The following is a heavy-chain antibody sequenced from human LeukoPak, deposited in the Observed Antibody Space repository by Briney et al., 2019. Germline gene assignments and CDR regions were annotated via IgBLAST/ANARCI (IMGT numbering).Heavy chain of an antibody. J-gene: IGHJ5*02. Sequence: ASVKVSFTASGYTFTVYYVHWVRQAPGQGLEWMGWINPNTGGTNCAQKFQGRVTMTKDTSTNAAYMELNKLTSDDTAVYYCGRGNKSFDPWGQGTLVTVSS. CDR2: INPNTGGT. CDR1: GYTFTVYY. V-gene: IGHV1-2*02. CDR3: GRGNKSFDP.